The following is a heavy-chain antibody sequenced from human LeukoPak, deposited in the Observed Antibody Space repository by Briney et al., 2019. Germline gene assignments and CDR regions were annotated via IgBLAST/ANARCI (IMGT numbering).Heavy chain of an antibody. J-gene: IGHJ5*02. CDR3: ARDSDCSSTSCPINWFDP. Sequence: SVKVSCKASGGTFSSYAISWVRQAPGQGLEWMGRIIPIFGTANYAQKFQGRVTITTDESTSTAHMELSSLRSEDTAVYYCARDSDCSSTSCPINWFDPWGQGTLVTVSS. D-gene: IGHD2-2*01. CDR1: GGTFSSYA. CDR2: IIPIFGTA. V-gene: IGHV1-69*05.